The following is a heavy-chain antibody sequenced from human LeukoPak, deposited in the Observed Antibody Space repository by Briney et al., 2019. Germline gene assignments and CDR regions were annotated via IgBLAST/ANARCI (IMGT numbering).Heavy chain of an antibody. V-gene: IGHV4-38-2*02. D-gene: IGHD6-13*01. CDR3: ARDPGSSPGGVDY. CDR1: GYSISSGYY. CDR2: IYHSGST. J-gene: IGHJ4*02. Sequence: SETLSLTCTVSGYSISSGYYWGWIRQPPGKGLEWIGSIYHSGSTYYNPSLKSRVTMSVDTSKNQFSLKLSSVTAADTAVYYCARDPGSSPGGVDYWGQGTLVTVSS.